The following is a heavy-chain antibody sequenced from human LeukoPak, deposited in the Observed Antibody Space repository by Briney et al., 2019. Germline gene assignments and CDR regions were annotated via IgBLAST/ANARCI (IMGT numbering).Heavy chain of an antibody. CDR2: IYTSGST. D-gene: IGHD4-23*01. J-gene: IGHJ4*02. CDR3: ARAPVYGGNYLDY. Sequence: SGTLSLTCTVSGGSISSGSYYWSWIRQPAGKGLEWIGRIYTSGSTNYNPSLKSRVTISVDTSKNQFSLKLSSVTAADTAVYYCARAPVYGGNYLDYWGQGTLVTVSS. V-gene: IGHV4-61*02. CDR1: GGSISSGSYY.